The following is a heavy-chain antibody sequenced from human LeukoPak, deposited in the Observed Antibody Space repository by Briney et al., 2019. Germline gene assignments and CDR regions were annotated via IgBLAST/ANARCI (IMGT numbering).Heavy chain of an antibody. Sequence: PGGSLRLSCAASGFTFSSYSMNWVRQAPGKGLEWVSSISSSSYIYYADSVKGRFTISRDNAKNSLYLQMNSLRAEDTAVYYCAREVYDFWSGYYGYWGQGTLVTVSS. D-gene: IGHD3-3*01. CDR1: GFTFSSYS. J-gene: IGHJ4*02. V-gene: IGHV3-21*01. CDR3: AREVYDFWSGYYGY. CDR2: ISSSSYI.